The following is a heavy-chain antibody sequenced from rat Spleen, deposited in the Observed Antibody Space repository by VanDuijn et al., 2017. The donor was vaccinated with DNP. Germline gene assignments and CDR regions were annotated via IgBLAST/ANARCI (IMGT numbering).Heavy chain of an antibody. CDR3: AKDATEGFDY. V-gene: IGHV5-25*01. J-gene: IGHJ2*01. CDR1: GFTFSSFA. CDR2: ITSGGSNT. D-gene: IGHD1-11*01. Sequence: EVQLVESGGGLVQPGRSLKLSCAASGFTFSSFAMAWVRQAPKKGLEWVATITSGGSNTYYPDSVKGRFTISRDNAKSTLYLQMDSLRSEDTATYYCAKDATEGFDYWGQGVMVTVSS.